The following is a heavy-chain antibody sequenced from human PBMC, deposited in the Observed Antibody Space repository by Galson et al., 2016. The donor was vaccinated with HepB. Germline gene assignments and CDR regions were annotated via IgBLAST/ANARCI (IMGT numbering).Heavy chain of an antibody. V-gene: IGHV3-23*01. D-gene: IGHD2-21*01. CDR2: ISISGEST. J-gene: IGHJ4*02. CDR1: GFTFSTFG. CDR3: AKSRRGFHLFDN. Sequence: SLRLSCAASGFTFSTFGMSWVRQAPGKGLEWVSGISISGESTFKADSMKGRVTMSRDNSNNTVYLQLNSLRAEDTAIYYCAKSRRGFHLFDNWGQGSLVIVTS.